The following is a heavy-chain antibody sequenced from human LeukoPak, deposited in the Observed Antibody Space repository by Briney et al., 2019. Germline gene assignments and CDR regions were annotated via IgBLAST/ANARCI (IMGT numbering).Heavy chain of an antibody. D-gene: IGHD3-22*01. CDR3: AMDYYDSSGYYYPGY. J-gene: IGHJ4*02. CDR1: GFTFSSYA. Sequence: PGGSLRLSCAASGFTFSSYAMSWVRQAPGKGLEWVSAISGSGGSTYYADSVKGRFTISRDNSKNTLYLQMNSLRAEDTAVYYCAMDYYDSSGYYYPGYWGQGTLVTVSS. V-gene: IGHV3-23*01. CDR2: ISGSGGST.